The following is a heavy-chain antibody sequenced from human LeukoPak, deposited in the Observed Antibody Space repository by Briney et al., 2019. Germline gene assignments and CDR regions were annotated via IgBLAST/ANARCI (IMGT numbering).Heavy chain of an antibody. Sequence: GASVKVSCKTSGYTFTDFSIHWVRQAPGQGLEWMGYIDPANGATRYAQKLQGRVTITRDTSSTTAYMDLRSLRSDDTAVYYCSRIPKLAPTGDFDYWGQGTLVTVSS. J-gene: IGHJ4*02. CDR3: SRIPKLAPTGDFDY. D-gene: IGHD1-1*01. CDR1: GYTFTDFS. V-gene: IGHV1-2*02. CDR2: IDPANGAT.